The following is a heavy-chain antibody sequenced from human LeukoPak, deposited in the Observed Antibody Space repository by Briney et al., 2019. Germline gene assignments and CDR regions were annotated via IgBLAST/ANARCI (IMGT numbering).Heavy chain of an antibody. CDR3: ARSHDHLWGNYPDY. CDR2: IHHDGRI. Sequence: SQTLSLTCDVSGGSIDSTNWWNWVRQPPGQGLEWIGEIHHDGRINYNPSLKSRVTLSVDKSKNQFSLRLNSVTAADTAMYYCARSHDHLWGNYPDYWGQGTLVTVSS. J-gene: IGHJ4*02. CDR1: GGSIDSTNW. V-gene: IGHV4/OR15-8*01. D-gene: IGHD3-16*02.